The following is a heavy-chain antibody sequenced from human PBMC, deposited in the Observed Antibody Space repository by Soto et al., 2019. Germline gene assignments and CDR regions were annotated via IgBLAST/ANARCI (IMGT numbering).Heavy chain of an antibody. Sequence: QVHLQESGPGLVKPSETLSLTCAITGGSTSSSDWWTWVRQPPGEGLEWIGEIHRDGVTNYNSSHTSRLTISLDQSRNQFSLSLTSVTAADAAVYFCAGRPEIHPRWGQGILVPVSS. CDR1: GGSTSSSDW. CDR2: IHRDGVT. D-gene: IGHD1-26*01. J-gene: IGHJ4*02. CDR3: AGRPEIHPR. V-gene: IGHV4-4*02.